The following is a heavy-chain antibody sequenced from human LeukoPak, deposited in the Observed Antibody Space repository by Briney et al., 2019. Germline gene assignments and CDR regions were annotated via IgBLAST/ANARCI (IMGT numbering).Heavy chain of an antibody. CDR2: IYYSGST. J-gene: IGHJ4*02. D-gene: IGHD4-11*01. CDR3: AGAFYSTPFDY. Sequence: SETLSLPFTVPGGSIRCYFRGLIPQPPGKGLGWIGYIYYSGSTNYNPSLKSRVTISVDTSKNQFSLKLSSVTAADTAVYYCAGAFYSTPFDYWGQGTLVTVSS. CDR1: GGSIRCYF. V-gene: IGHV4-59*01.